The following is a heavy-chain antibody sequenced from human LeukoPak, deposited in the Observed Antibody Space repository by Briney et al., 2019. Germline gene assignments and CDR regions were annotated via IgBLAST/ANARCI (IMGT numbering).Heavy chain of an antibody. CDR3: ATYYGSGLLDV. CDR1: GFTFDDYA. CDR2: ISGSGGST. Sequence: WGSLRLSCAASGFTFDDYAMNWVRQAPGKGLEWVSAISGSGGSTYYADSVKGRFTISRDNSKNTLYLQMNSLRAEDTAVYYCATYYGSGLLDVWGKGTTVTISS. V-gene: IGHV3-23*01. J-gene: IGHJ6*04. D-gene: IGHD3-10*01.